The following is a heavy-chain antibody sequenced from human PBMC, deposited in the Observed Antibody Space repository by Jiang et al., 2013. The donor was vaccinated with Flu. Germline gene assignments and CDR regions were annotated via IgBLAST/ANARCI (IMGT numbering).Heavy chain of an antibody. J-gene: IGHJ4*02. CDR1: NGSVSGDFSH. CDR3: ARHGAGGANDY. Sequence: GSGLVKPSETLFLTCTVSNGSVSGDFSHWGWIRQPPGKGLEWIGTISYSGSPYYNASLHSRVSMAVDTSKSLFSLRLTSVTAADTAVYYCARHGAGGANDYWGQGNLVTVSS. D-gene: IGHD1-26*01. CDR2: ISYSGSP. V-gene: IGHV4-39*01.